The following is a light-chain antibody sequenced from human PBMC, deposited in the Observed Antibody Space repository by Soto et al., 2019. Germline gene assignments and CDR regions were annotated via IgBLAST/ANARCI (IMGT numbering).Light chain of an antibody. Sequence: EIVMTQSPATLSVSPVERATLSCRASQSVSSYLAWYQQKPGQAPRLLIYDASNRATGIPARFSGSGSGTDFTLTISSLEPEDFAVYYCQQRSNWLTFGGGTKVDI. CDR2: DAS. V-gene: IGKV3-11*01. CDR1: QSVSSY. J-gene: IGKJ4*01. CDR3: QQRSNWLT.